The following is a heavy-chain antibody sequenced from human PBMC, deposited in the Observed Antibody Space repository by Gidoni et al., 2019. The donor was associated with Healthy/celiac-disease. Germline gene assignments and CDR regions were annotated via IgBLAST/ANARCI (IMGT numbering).Heavy chain of an antibody. CDR3: AREGKTWFGELTTNWFDP. Sequence: QVQLQQWGAGLWKPSATLSLTCAVHGGSFSGYYWSWIRQPPGKGLEWIGEINHSGSTNYNPSLRSLVTISVDTSKNQFSLKLRSVTAADTAVYYCAREGKTWFGELTTNWFDPWGQGTLVTVSS. V-gene: IGHV4-34*01. J-gene: IGHJ5*02. D-gene: IGHD3-10*01. CDR1: GGSFSGYY. CDR2: INHSGST.